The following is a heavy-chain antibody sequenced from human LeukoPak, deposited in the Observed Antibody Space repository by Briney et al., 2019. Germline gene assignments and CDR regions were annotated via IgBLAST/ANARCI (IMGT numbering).Heavy chain of an antibody. CDR2: IIPIFGTA. CDR1: GGTFSSYA. J-gene: IGHJ4*02. V-gene: IGHV1-69*05. Sequence: GASVKVSCKASGGTFSSYAISWVRLAPGQGREWMGGIIPIFGTANYAQKFQGRVTITTDESTSTAYMELSSLRSEDTAVYYCARDSSGWYGGQGYWGQGTLVTVSS. D-gene: IGHD6-19*01. CDR3: ARDSSGWYGGQGY.